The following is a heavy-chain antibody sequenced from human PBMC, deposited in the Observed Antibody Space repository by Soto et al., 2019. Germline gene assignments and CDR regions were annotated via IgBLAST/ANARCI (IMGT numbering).Heavy chain of an antibody. Sequence: SETLSLICTVSGGSISSGGYYWSWIRQHPGKGLEWIGYIYYSGSTYYNPSLKSRVTISVDTSKNQFSLKLSSVTAADTAVYYCARDGPGTTYAFDIWGQGTMVTVSS. D-gene: IGHD1-7*01. CDR1: GGSISSGGYY. CDR2: IYYSGST. V-gene: IGHV4-31*03. J-gene: IGHJ3*02. CDR3: ARDGPGTTYAFDI.